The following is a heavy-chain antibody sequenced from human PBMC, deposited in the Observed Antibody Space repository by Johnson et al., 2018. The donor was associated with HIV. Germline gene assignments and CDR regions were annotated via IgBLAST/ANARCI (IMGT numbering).Heavy chain of an antibody. D-gene: IGHD3-22*01. V-gene: IGHV3-20*04. J-gene: IGHJ3*02. Sequence: VQLVESGGGVVRPVGSLRLSCAASGFTFDDYGMNWVRQAPGKGLECVSGINWNGDNTGYADSVKGRFTISRDNARNSMYLQMNSLRVEDTALYYCARVRTGDSSGYHDAFDIWGQGTMVIVSS. CDR1: GFTFDDYG. CDR2: INWNGDNT. CDR3: ARVRTGDSSGYHDAFDI.